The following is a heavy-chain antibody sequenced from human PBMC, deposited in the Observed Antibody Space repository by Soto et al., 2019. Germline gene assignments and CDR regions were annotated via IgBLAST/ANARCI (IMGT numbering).Heavy chain of an antibody. Sequence: QVQLHESGPGLVRPSETLALSCTVSGGSIGTYYWSWIRQPPGKGLEWIGYAHYSGLTNYNPSLKTRVAMSTVTSGNRFSLELTSVAAADTAVYYCARGGRVTSVGGIILPLFDYWGQGALVTVSS. D-gene: IGHD1-20*01. CDR1: GGSIGTYY. J-gene: IGHJ4*02. CDR2: AHYSGLT. V-gene: IGHV4-59*01. CDR3: ARGGRVTSVGGIILPLFDY.